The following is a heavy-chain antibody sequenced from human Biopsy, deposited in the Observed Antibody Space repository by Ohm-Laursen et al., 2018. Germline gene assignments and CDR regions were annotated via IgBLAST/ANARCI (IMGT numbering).Heavy chain of an antibody. J-gene: IGHJ4*02. CDR1: GYTLTELS. CDR2: FAPENGKT. V-gene: IGHV1-24*01. CDR3: AADINVWNVNY. Sequence: SSVKVSCKVSGYTLTELSMHWVRQAPGKGLEWMGGFAPENGKTVYAQNFQARVSMTEDTSTDTAYMELRSLRSEDTAVYYCAADINVWNVNYWGQGTQVTASS. D-gene: IGHD1-1*01.